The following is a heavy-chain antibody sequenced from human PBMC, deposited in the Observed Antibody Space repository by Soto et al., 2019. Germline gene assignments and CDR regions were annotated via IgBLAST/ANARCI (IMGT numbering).Heavy chain of an antibody. CDR1: GFTFSSYG. CDR2: ISYDGSNK. J-gene: IGHJ6*02. V-gene: IGHV3-30*18. CDR3: AKGTSRNYGMDV. Sequence: GSLRLSCAASGFTFSSYGMHWVRQAPGKGLEWVAVISYDGSNKYYADSVKGRFTISRDNSKNTLYLQMNSLRAEDTAVYYCAKGTSRNYGMDVWGQGTTVTVSS.